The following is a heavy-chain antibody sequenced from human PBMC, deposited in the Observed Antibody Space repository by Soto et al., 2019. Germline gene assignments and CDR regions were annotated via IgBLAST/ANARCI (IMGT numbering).Heavy chain of an antibody. J-gene: IGHJ4*02. CDR2: IYYSGRT. Sequence: SETLSLTCIVSGESISSSSYYWGWIRQPPGKGLEWSGSIYYSGRTYYNPSFKSRVSISIDTSKNQFSLKLSSVTAKDTAVYYCARQRTTVVTQAYFDHWGQAALATVSS. CDR1: GESISSSSYY. V-gene: IGHV4-39*01. D-gene: IGHD2-21*02. CDR3: ARQRTTVVTQAYFDH.